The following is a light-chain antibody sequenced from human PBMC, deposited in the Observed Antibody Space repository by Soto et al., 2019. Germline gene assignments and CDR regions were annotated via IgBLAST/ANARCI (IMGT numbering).Light chain of an antibody. Sequence: EVLLTQSPATLSYSPGDRDTLSCRASQSVSHALAWYQQNPGQAARLPIHDASSRATGIPARFSGSGSETDFTVTISSLEPEDFAVYYCQQRGSWPPSITFGQGTRLEIK. V-gene: IGKV3-11*01. CDR1: QSVSHA. CDR3: QQRGSWPPSIT. J-gene: IGKJ5*01. CDR2: DAS.